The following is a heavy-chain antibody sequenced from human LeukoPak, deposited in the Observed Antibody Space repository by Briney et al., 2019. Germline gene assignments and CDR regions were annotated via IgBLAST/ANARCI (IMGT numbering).Heavy chain of an antibody. CDR3: ARHSRILFAP. CDR2: LYYSGSI. Sequence: SETLSLTCTVSSGSISSSSYYWGWLRQPPGKGLEWIGSLYYSGSIYYNPSLKSRVTISVDTSKNQFSLKLSSVTAADTAVYYCARHSRILFAPWGQGTLVTVSS. D-gene: IGHD2-2*01. V-gene: IGHV4-39*01. CDR1: SGSISSSSYY. J-gene: IGHJ5*02.